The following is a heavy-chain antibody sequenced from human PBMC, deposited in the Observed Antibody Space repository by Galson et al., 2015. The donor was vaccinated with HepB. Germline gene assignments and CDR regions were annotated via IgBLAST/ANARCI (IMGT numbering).Heavy chain of an antibody. J-gene: IGHJ4*02. CDR2: IKQDGDEK. CDR1: GFSFSSYW. D-gene: IGHD3-3*01. Sequence: SLRLSCAASGFSFSSYWMSWVRQAPGKGLEWVANIKQDGDEKYYVDSVEGRFTVSRDNAKNSLYLQMNSLRADDTAVYYCVRGRRTIFGGATSWSPRFDYWGQGTLVTVSS. CDR3: VRGRRTIFGGATSWSPRFDY. V-gene: IGHV3-7*05.